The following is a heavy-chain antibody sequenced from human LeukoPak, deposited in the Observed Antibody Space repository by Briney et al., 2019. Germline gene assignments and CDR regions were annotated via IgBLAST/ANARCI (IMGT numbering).Heavy chain of an antibody. V-gene: IGHV3-30*02. CDR1: GFTFSTYG. J-gene: IGHJ3*02. D-gene: IGHD3-10*01. CDR2: IRYDGSDK. Sequence: GGSLRLSCAASGFTFSTYGMHWVRQAPGKGLEWVAFIRYDGSDKFYPDSVKGRFTISRDNSKNTLYLQMNSLRAEDTAVYYCARVASFGWFGELGVNDAFDIWGQGTMVTVSS. CDR3: ARVASFGWFGELGVNDAFDI.